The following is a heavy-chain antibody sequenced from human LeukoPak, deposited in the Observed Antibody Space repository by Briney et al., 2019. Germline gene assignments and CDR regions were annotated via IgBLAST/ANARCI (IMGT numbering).Heavy chain of an antibody. CDR2: ISAYNGNT. CDR1: GYTFTSYG. Sequence: RASVKVSCKASGYTFTSYGISWVRQAPGQGLEWMGWISAYNGNTNYAQKLQGRVTMTTDTSTSTAYMELRSLRSDDTAVYYCARDSPASGIAPTFDPWGQGTLVTVSS. J-gene: IGHJ5*02. V-gene: IGHV1-18*01. D-gene: IGHD6-13*01. CDR3: ARDSPASGIAPTFDP.